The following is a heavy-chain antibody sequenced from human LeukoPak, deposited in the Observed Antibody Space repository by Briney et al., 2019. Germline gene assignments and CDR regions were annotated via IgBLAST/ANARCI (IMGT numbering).Heavy chain of an antibody. CDR3: AKGLFDSSGYSEHFDY. J-gene: IGHJ4*02. CDR2: IRTSGDST. Sequence: GGSLRLSCAASGFSFSSYDMSWVRQAPGKGLEWVSGIRTSGDSTYYADSVRGRFTISRDNSRDTLNLQMNSLRAEDTAVYYCAKGLFDSSGYSEHFDYWGQGAQVTVSS. CDR1: GFSFSSYD. D-gene: IGHD3-22*01. V-gene: IGHV3-23*01.